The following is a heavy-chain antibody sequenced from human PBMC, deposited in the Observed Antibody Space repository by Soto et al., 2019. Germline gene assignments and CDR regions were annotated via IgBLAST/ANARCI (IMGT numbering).Heavy chain of an antibody. CDR3: AKTLTGYSSDAFDI. V-gene: IGHV3-30*18. J-gene: IGHJ3*02. Sequence: GGSLRLSCAASGFTFSSYGMHWVRQAPGKGLEWVVVISYDGSNKYYADSVKGRFTISRDNSKNTLYLQMNSLRAEDTAVYYCAKTLTGYSSDAFDIWGQGTMVTVSS. CDR2: ISYDGSNK. CDR1: GFTFSSYG. D-gene: IGHD3-9*01.